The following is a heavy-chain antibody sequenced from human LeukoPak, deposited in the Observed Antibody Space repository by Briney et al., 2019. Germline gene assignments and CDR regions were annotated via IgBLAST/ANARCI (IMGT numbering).Heavy chain of an antibody. J-gene: IGHJ4*02. V-gene: IGHV3-23*01. CDR1: GFTFGSYA. Sequence: GGSLRLSCAASGFTFGSYAMSWVRQAPGKGLEWVSAISGSGGSTYYADSVKGRFTISRDNSKNTLYLQMNSLRAEDTAVYYCAKSPSLFGVVIILDYWGQGTLVTVSS. CDR3: AKSPSLFGVVIILDY. CDR2: ISGSGGST. D-gene: IGHD3-3*01.